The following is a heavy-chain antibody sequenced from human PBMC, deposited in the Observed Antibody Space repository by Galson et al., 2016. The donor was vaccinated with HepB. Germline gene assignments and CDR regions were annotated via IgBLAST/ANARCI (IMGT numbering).Heavy chain of an antibody. J-gene: IGHJ1*01. Sequence: SLRLSCAASGFIFKDYAMHWVRQAPGKGLEWVSSISWNSGSIGYADSVKGRFTISRDNAKNSLYLQMNSLRAEDTAFYYCAEDKASMSVGAANRQHWDQGSLVTVSS. CDR1: GFIFKDYA. V-gene: IGHV3-9*01. CDR2: ISWNSGSI. CDR3: AEDKASMSVGAANRQH. D-gene: IGHD2-15*01.